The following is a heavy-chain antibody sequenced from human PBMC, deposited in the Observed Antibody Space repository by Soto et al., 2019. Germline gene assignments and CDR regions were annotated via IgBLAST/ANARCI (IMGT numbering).Heavy chain of an antibody. D-gene: IGHD1-26*01. CDR1: GYTFTSYG. V-gene: IGHV1-18*01. CDR2: ISAYNGNT. Sequence: QVQLVQSGAEVKKPGASVKVSCKASGYTFTSYGISWVRQAPGQGLEWMGWISAYNGNTNYAQKLQGRVTMTTDTSTSTGYVGPRTGSTDATAVYYCAGAPGGGSGSGDYWGQGTLVTVSS. J-gene: IGHJ4*02. CDR3: AGAPGGGSGSGDY.